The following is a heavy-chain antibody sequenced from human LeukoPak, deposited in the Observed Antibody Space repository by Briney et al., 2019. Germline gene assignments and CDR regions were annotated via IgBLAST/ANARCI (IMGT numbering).Heavy chain of an antibody. J-gene: IGHJ6*02. V-gene: IGHV3-30-3*02. CDR3: AKTGDFWSDYYRNYGMDV. CDR1: GFTFSSYA. Sequence: GGSLRLSCAASGFTFSSYAMHWVRQAPGKGLEWVAVISYDGSNKYYADSVKGRFTISRDNSRNTLYLQMNSLRAEDTAVYHCAKTGDFWSDYYRNYGMDVWGQGTTVTVSS. D-gene: IGHD3-3*01. CDR2: ISYDGSNK.